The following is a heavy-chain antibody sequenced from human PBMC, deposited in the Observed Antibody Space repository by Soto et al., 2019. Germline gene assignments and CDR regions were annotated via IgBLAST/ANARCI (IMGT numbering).Heavy chain of an antibody. J-gene: IGHJ5*02. CDR3: ASRTLAVAGTPGWFDP. CDR2: ISYDGSNK. D-gene: IGHD6-19*01. Sequence: QVQLVESGGGVVQPGRSLRLSCAASGFTFSSYAMHWVRQAPGKGLEWVAVISYDGSNKYYADSVKGRFTISRDNSKKTLYLQMNGLRAEDTAVYYCASRTLAVAGTPGWFDPWGQGTLVTVSS. CDR1: GFTFSSYA. V-gene: IGHV3-30-3*01.